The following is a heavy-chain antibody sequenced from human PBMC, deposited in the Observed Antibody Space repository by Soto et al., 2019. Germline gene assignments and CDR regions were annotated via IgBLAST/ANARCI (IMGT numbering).Heavy chain of an antibody. CDR3: VSQRTTVITTAYIDY. CDR2: VYYRGRS. V-gene: IGHV4-39*01. Sequence: PSETLSLTCTVSGGSVTNSSYYWGWIRQSPGKGLEWIGSVYYRGRSYSKSSVKSRVTISVDTSKNQFSLNLNSVTASDTAVYFCVSQRTTVITTAYIDYWGPGDLVTVSS. CDR1: GGSVTNSSYY. D-gene: IGHD4-4*01. J-gene: IGHJ4*02.